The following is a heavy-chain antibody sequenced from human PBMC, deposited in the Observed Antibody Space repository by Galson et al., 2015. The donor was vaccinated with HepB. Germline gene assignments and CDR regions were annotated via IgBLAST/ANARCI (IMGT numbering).Heavy chain of an antibody. CDR2: IDPSDSYT. CDR3: ARHDRYYYGSGSYYNDDY. V-gene: IGHV5-10-1*01. D-gene: IGHD3-10*01. CDR1: GYSFTSYW. J-gene: IGHJ4*02. Sequence: QSGAEVKKPGESLRISCKGSGYSFTSYWISWVRQMPGKGLEWMGRIDPSDSYTNYSPSFQGHVTISADKSISTAYLQWSSLKASDTAMYYCARHDRYYYGSGSYYNDDYWGQGTLVTVSS.